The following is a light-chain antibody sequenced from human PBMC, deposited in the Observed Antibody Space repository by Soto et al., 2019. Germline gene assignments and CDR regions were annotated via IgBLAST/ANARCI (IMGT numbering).Light chain of an antibody. J-gene: IGLJ1*01. CDR2: EVS. V-gene: IGLV2-14*01. Sequence: QSVLTKPASVSGSPGQSITISCTGTSSDVVGYNYVSWYQQHPGKAPKLMIYEVSNRPSGVSNRFSGSKSGNTAYLTISGLHVEDEADYYCSSCTSSNTPYVFGRGNTVTV. CDR3: SSCTSSNTPYV. CDR1: SSDVVGYNY.